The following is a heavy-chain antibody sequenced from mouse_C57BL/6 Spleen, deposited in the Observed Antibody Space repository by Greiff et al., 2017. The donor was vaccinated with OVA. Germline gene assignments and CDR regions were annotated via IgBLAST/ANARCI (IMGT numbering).Heavy chain of an antibody. J-gene: IGHJ2*01. CDR2: IHPNSGST. Sequence: QVQLQQPGAELVKPGASVTLSCKASGYTFTSYWMHWVKQRPGQGLEWIGMIHPNSGSTNYNEKFKSKATLTVDKSSSTAYMQLSSLTSEDSAVYYCAKGLDGYFFDYWSQGTTLTVSS. D-gene: IGHD2-3*01. CDR1: GYTFTSYW. CDR3: AKGLDGYFFDY. V-gene: IGHV1-64*01.